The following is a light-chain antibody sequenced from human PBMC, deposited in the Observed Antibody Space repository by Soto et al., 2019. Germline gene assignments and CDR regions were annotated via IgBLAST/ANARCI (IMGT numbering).Light chain of an antibody. CDR1: SANIGRNY. CDR2: RNN. J-gene: IGLJ2*01. CDR3: AAWDESLSGVV. V-gene: IGLV1-47*01. Sequence: QSVLTQPPSASGTPGQRVTISCSRSSANIGRNYVYWYQQLPGTAPKLLIYRNNQRTSGVPDRFSGSKSGTSASLAISGLRSEDEADDYCAAWDESLSGVVFGGGTKLTVL.